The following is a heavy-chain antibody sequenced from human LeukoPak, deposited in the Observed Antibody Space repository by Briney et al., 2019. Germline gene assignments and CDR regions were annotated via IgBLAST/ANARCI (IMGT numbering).Heavy chain of an antibody. Sequence: GGSLRLSCAASGFTFDDYGMSWVRQAPGKGLEWVSAISGSGGSTYYADSVKGRFTISRDNSKNTLYLQMDSLRAEDTAVYYCAKACLWLAFFDYWGQGTLVTVSS. J-gene: IGHJ4*02. CDR2: ISGSGGST. D-gene: IGHD3-22*01. CDR3: AKACLWLAFFDY. V-gene: IGHV3-23*01. CDR1: GFTFDDYG.